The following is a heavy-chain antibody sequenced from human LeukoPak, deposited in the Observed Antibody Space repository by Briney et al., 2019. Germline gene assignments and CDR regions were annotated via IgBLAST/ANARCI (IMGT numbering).Heavy chain of an antibody. V-gene: IGHV3-7*01. J-gene: IGHJ4*02. Sequence: PGGSLRLSCEVSGFGISNYWMSWVRQTPGKGLEWVANIKQHGSEKYYVDSVKGRFTISRDNAKNSLYLQMNSLRAEDTAVYYCARDLAASAGEGYTDYWGQGTLVTVSS. D-gene: IGHD5-24*01. CDR1: GFGISNYW. CDR2: IKQHGSEK. CDR3: ARDLAASAGEGYTDY.